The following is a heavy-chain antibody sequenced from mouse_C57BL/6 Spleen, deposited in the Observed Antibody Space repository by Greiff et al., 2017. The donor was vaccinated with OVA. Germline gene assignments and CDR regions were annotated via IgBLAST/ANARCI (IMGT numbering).Heavy chain of an antibody. D-gene: IGHD2-1*01. CDR3: ARRVGLLSMYYFDY. J-gene: IGHJ2*01. CDR1: GYSFTGYY. Sequence: VQLKQSGPELVKPGASVKISCKASGYSFTGYYMNWVKQSPEKSLEWIGEINPSTGGTTYNQKFKAKATLTVDKSSSTAYMQLKSLTSEDSAVYYGARRVGLLSMYYFDYWGQGTTLTVSS. V-gene: IGHV1-42*01. CDR2: INPSTGGT.